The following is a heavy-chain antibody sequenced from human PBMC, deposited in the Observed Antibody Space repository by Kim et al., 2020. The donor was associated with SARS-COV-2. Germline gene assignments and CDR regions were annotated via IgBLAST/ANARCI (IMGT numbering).Heavy chain of an antibody. D-gene: IGHD2-2*01. Sequence: SETLSLTCTVSGGSISSYYWSWIRQPPGKGLEWIGYIYYSGSTNYNPSLKSRVTISVDTSKNQFSLKLSSVTAADTAVYYCAGGPAFYYYYGMDVWGQGTTVTVSS. J-gene: IGHJ6*02. CDR1: GGSISSYY. CDR3: AGGPAFYYYYGMDV. V-gene: IGHV4-59*13. CDR2: IYYSGST.